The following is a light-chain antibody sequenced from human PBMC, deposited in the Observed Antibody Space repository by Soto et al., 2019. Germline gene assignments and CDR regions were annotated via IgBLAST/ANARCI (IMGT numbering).Light chain of an antibody. Sequence: EIVLTQSPATLSLSPGERATLSCRASQSVSSYLAWYQQKPGQAPRLLIYDASNRATGIPARFSGSGSGTDFTLTISSREPEDCAVYYCQQRSTWPATFGQGTKFEIK. J-gene: IGKJ1*01. CDR2: DAS. CDR1: QSVSSY. CDR3: QQRSTWPAT. V-gene: IGKV3-11*01.